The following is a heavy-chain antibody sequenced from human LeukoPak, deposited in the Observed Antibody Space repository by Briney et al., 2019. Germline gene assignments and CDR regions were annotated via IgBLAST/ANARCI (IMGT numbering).Heavy chain of an antibody. J-gene: IGHJ4*02. D-gene: IGHD3-22*01. CDR1: GYTFTSYD. CDR3: ARGSSEMYYYDSSGYYYHFDY. CDR2: MNPNSGDT. Sequence: ASVKVSCKASGYTFTSYDINWVRQATGQGLEWMGWMNPNSGDTGYAQKFQGRVTITRNTSINTAYMELSSLTSEDTAVYYCARGSSEMYYYDSSGYYYHFDYWGQGTLVTVSS. V-gene: IGHV1-8*03.